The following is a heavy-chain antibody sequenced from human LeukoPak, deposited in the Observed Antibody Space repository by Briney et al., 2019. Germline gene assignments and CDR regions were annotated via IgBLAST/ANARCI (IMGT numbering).Heavy chain of an antibody. CDR2: IYYSGST. CDR1: GGSISSSSYY. CDR3: ARQYYYYDILTGYFAPEWNWFDP. D-gene: IGHD3-9*01. J-gene: IGHJ5*02. V-gene: IGHV4-39*01. Sequence: SETLSLTCTVSGGSISSSSYYWGWMRQPPGKGLGWIGSIYYSGSTYYNPSLKSRITISVDTSKNHFSLRLSSVTAADTAVYYCARQYYYYDILTGYFAPEWNWFDPWGQGTLFTVSS.